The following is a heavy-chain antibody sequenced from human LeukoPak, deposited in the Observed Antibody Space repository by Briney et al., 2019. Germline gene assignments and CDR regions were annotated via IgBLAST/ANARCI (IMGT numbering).Heavy chain of an antibody. V-gene: IGHV4-30-4*01. J-gene: IGHJ4*02. Sequence: SETLSLTCTVSGGSLSSGDYYWSWIRQPPGRGLEWVGYIYYSGSTYYNPSLKSRVTISVDTSKNQFSLKLSSVTAADTAVYYCARVNGRGYSGYDLEYYFDYWGQGTLVTVSS. D-gene: IGHD5-12*01. CDR2: IYYSGST. CDR3: ARVNGRGYSGYDLEYYFDY. CDR1: GGSLSSGDYY.